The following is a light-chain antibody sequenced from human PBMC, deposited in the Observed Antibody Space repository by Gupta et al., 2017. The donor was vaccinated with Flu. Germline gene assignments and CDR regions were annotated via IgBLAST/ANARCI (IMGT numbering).Light chain of an antibody. CDR1: SYINVGSCN. CDR2: YYSDSDK. CDR3: RMWPTSSSGV. J-gene: IGLJ3*02. Sequence: TLTSYINVGSCNIVWYKQKPGSPPRYLLYYYSDSDKAKGSGAPSRFSGSKDVSANTAILFISGLQAEDEAYYYCRMWPTSSSGVFGGGTKLTVL. V-gene: IGLV5-37*01.